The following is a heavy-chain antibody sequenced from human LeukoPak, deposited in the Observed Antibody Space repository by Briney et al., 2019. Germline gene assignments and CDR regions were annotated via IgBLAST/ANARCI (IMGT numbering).Heavy chain of an antibody. Sequence: PGGSLRLPCAASGFTFSSYGMHWVRQAPGKGLEWVAFIRYDGSNKYYADSVKGRFTISRDNSKNTLYLQMNSLRAEDTAVYYCAKKPGGPYSYGYESGDPWGQGTLVTVSS. V-gene: IGHV3-30*02. J-gene: IGHJ5*02. CDR2: IRYDGSNK. CDR1: GFTFSSYG. D-gene: IGHD5-18*01. CDR3: AKKPGGPYSYGYESGDP.